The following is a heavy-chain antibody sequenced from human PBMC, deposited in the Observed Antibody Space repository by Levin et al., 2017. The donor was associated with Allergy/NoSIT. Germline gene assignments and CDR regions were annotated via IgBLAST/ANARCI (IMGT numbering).Heavy chain of an antibody. V-gene: IGHV3-33*01. D-gene: IGHD2-2*02. CDR2: IWYDGSNK. Sequence: SCAASGFTFSSYGMHWVRQAPGKRLEWVAVIWYDGSNKYYADSVKGRFTISRDNSKNTLYLQMNSLRAEDTAVYYCARDPVGYCSSTSCYSHGYFDYWGQGTLVTVSS. CDR3: ARDPVGYCSSTSCYSHGYFDY. J-gene: IGHJ4*02. CDR1: GFTFSSYG.